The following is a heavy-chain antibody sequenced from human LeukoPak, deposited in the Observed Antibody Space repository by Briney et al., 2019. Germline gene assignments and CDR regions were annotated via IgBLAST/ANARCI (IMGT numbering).Heavy chain of an antibody. CDR2: ISPDGSDT. CDR1: GSTFTNYP. CDR3: TKDWSAAY. J-gene: IGHJ4*02. D-gene: IGHD2-15*01. V-gene: IGHV3-23*01. Sequence: GGSLRLSCAASGSTFTNYPMTWVRQAPGKGLEWVSAISPDGSDTKYADSVKGRSTISRDNSKNTLFLQMNSLRVEDTAVYYCTKDWSAAYWGQGTLVTVSS.